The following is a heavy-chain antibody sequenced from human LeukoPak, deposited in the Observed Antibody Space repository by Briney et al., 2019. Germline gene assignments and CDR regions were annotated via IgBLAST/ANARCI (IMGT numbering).Heavy chain of an antibody. CDR3: AGDPPLVSGPVYYYYYMDV. V-gene: IGHV3-21*01. J-gene: IGHJ6*03. Sequence: GGSLRLSCAASGFTFSSYTMKWVRQAPGKGLEWVSSISSSSSYIYYADSVKGRFTISRDNAKNSLYLQMNSLRAEDTAVYYCAGDPPLVSGPVYYYYYMDVWGKGTTVTVSS. CDR1: GFTFSSYT. D-gene: IGHD5/OR15-5a*01. CDR2: ISSSSSYI.